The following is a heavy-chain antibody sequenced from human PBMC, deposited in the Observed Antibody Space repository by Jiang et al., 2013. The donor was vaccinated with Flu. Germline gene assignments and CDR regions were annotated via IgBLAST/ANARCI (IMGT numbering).Heavy chain of an antibody. Sequence: GPGLVKPSETLSLTCTVSGGSISPYYWSWIRQPPGKGLEWIGYIYYGGSTTYNPSLKSRVTISVDTSKNQFSLKLSSVTAADTAVYYCAREGGGIQLSGNGMDVWGQGTTVTVSS. CDR3: AREGGGIQLSGNGMDV. CDR2: IYYGGST. CDR1: GGSISPYY. V-gene: IGHV4-59*01. D-gene: IGHD1-1*01. J-gene: IGHJ6*02.